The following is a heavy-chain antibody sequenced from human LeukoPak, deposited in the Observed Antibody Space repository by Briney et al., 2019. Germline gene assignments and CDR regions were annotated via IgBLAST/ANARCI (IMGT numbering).Heavy chain of an antibody. CDR2: LYSSGYT. J-gene: IGHJ4*02. V-gene: IGHV3-66*01. Sequence: GGSLRRSCAASGFSVSSNYMSWVRQAPGKGLEWVSVLYSSGYTKYADSVKGRFSISRDNSENTLSLQMNSLRAEDTAVYYCAAKGNGYTGTYVFAHWGRGTLVTVSS. CDR3: AAKGNGYTGTYVFAH. D-gene: IGHD5-12*01. CDR1: GFSVSSNY.